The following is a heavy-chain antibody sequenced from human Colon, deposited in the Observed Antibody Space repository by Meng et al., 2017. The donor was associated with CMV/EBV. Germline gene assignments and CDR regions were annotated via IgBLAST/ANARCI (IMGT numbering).Heavy chain of an antibody. CDR1: GFDFFYSA. J-gene: IGHJ5*02. CDR3: ASSFHGSGSPDH. Sequence: VELVEAGGGVVQPGRSLRLFCAASGFDFFYSAMHWVRQVPGKGLEWVTIISYDGSHALYADSVKGRFTISRDNSKNTLYLQMNSLRPEDTAVYYCASSFHGSGSPDHWGQGTLVTVSS. CDR2: ISYDGSHA. V-gene: IGHV3-30-3*01. D-gene: IGHD3-10*01.